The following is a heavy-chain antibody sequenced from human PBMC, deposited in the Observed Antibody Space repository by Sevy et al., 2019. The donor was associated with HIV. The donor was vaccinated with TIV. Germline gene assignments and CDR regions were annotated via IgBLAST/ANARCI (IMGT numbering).Heavy chain of an antibody. D-gene: IGHD6-13*01. CDR2: IIPIFGTE. V-gene: IGHV1-69*13. CDR3: ATELAPYSSSWYDRRYFDY. Sequence: ASVKVSCKDSGGTFSSYAISWVRQAPGQGLEWMGRIIPIFGTENYPQKFQGRVTITADESTSTAYMELSSLRSEDTAVYYCATELAPYSSSWYDRRYFDYWGQGTLVIVSS. J-gene: IGHJ4*02. CDR1: GGTFSSYA.